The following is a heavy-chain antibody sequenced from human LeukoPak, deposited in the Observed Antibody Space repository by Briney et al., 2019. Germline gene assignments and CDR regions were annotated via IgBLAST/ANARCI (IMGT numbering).Heavy chain of an antibody. J-gene: IGHJ6*03. CDR1: GGTFSSYA. V-gene: IGHV1-69*05. CDR2: IIPIFGTA. D-gene: IGHD2-15*01. Sequence: SVKVSCKASGGTFSSYAISWVRQAPGQGLEWMGRIIPIFGTANYAQKFQGRVTITTDESTSTAYMELSSLRSEDTAVYYCARDECSGGSCYTGDYYYYMDVWGKGTTVTVSS. CDR3: ARDECSGGSCYTGDYYYYMDV.